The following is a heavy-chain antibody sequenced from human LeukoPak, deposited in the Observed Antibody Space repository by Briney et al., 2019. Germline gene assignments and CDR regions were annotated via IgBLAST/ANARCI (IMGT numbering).Heavy chain of an antibody. D-gene: IGHD6-13*01. CDR2: IIPILGIA. CDR1: GGTFSSYA. Sequence: SVKVSCKASGGTFSSYAISWVRQAPGQGLEWMGRIIPILGIANYAQKFQGRVTITADKSTSTAYMELSSLRSEDTAVYYCARDQSLQLVPRYYYYGMDVWGQGTTVAVSS. J-gene: IGHJ6*02. CDR3: ARDQSLQLVPRYYYYGMDV. V-gene: IGHV1-69*04.